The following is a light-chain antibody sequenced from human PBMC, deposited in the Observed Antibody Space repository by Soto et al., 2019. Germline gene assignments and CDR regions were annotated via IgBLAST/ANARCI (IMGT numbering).Light chain of an antibody. CDR1: SSDVGGYNY. V-gene: IGLV2-14*01. J-gene: IGLJ1*01. Sequence: QSVLTQPASVSGSPGQSITISCTGTSSDVGGYNYVSWYQQHPGKAPKLMIYEVSNRPSGASTRFSGSKSGNTASLTISGLQAEDEADYYCSSYAASNTYVFGTGTKVT. CDR2: EVS. CDR3: SSYAASNTYV.